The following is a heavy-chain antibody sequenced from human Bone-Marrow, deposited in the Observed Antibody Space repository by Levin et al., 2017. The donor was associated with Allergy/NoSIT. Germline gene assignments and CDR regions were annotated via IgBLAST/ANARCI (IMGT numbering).Heavy chain of an antibody. D-gene: IGHD2-21*02. CDR3: ARVGYCGGDCYQRFDY. CDR2: IYYSGST. V-gene: IGHV4-39*01. J-gene: IGHJ4*02. Sequence: GSLRLSCTVSGGSISSSSYYWGWIRQPPGKGLEWIGSIYYSGSTYYNPSLKSRVTISVDTSKNQFSLKLSSVTAADTAVYYCARVGYCGGDCYQRFDYWGQGTLVTVSS. CDR1: GGSISSSSYY.